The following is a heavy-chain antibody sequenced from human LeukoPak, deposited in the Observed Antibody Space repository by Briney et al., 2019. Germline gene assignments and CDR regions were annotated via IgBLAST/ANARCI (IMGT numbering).Heavy chain of an antibody. Sequence: ASVKVSCKASGYTFTGYYMHWVRQAPGQGLEWMGRFNPNSGSTNYAQKFQGRVTMTRDTSISTAYMELGRLRSDDTAVYYCARDGGSGGRPLQFTPDYWGQGSLVTVSS. V-gene: IGHV1-2*06. J-gene: IGHJ4*02. CDR2: FNPNSGST. D-gene: IGHD2-15*01. CDR3: ARDGGSGGRPLQFTPDY. CDR1: GYTFTGYY.